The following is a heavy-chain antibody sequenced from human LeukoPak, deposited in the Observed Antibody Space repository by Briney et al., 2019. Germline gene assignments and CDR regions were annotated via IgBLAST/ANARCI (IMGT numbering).Heavy chain of an antibody. CDR3: ARHGIAVSRRALDY. J-gene: IGHJ4*02. CDR1: GGSISSYY. D-gene: IGHD6-19*01. Sequence: PSETLSLTCTVSGGSISSYYWSWIRQPPGKGLEWIGYIYYSGSTNYNPSLKSRVTISVDTSKNQFSLKLSSVTAADTAVYYCARHGIAVSRRALDYWGQGTLVTVSS. V-gene: IGHV4-59*08. CDR2: IYYSGST.